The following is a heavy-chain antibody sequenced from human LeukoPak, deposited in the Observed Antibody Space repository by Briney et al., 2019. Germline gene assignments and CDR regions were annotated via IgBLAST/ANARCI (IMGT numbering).Heavy chain of an antibody. CDR1: GFTFSSYG. V-gene: IGHV3-23*01. CDR3: AKGVAQQLWLVYFDY. Sequence: GGSLRLSCAASGFTFSSYGMSWVRLAPGKGLEWVSAISGSGGSTYYADSVKGRFTISRDNSKNTLYLQMNSLRAEDTAVYYCAKGVAQQLWLVYFDYWGQGTLVTVSS. CDR2: ISGSGGST. J-gene: IGHJ4*02. D-gene: IGHD5-18*01.